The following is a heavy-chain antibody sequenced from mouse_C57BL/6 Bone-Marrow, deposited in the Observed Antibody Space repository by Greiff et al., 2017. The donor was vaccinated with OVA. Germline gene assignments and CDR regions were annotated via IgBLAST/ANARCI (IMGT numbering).Heavy chain of an antibody. J-gene: IGHJ2*01. Sequence: VQLQQSGPELVKPGASVKMSCKASGYTFTDYNMHWVKQSHGKSLEWIGYINPNNGGTSYNQKFKGKATLTVNKSSSTGYMELRSLTSEDSAVYYCATYYGSTFDYWGQGTTLTVSS. CDR1: GYTFTDYN. CDR2: INPNNGGT. V-gene: IGHV1-22*01. CDR3: ATYYGSTFDY. D-gene: IGHD1-1*01.